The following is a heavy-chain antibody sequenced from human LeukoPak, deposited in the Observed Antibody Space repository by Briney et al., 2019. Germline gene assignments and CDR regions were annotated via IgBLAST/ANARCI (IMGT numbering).Heavy chain of an antibody. J-gene: IGHJ5*02. CDR1: GYSFTSYW. Sequence: GESLEISCKGSGYSFTSYWIGWVRQMPGKGLEWMGIIYPGDSDTRYSPSFQGQVTISADKSISTAFLQWSSLKASDTAIYYCTRQLVPATSWFDPWGQGTLVTVSS. V-gene: IGHV5-51*01. CDR2: IYPGDSDT. D-gene: IGHD2-15*01. CDR3: TRQLVPATSWFDP.